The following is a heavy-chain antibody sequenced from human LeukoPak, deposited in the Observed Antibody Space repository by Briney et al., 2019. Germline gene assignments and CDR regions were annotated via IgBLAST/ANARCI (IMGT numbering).Heavy chain of an antibody. CDR2: IKQDGSEI. J-gene: IGHJ6*02. D-gene: IGHD3-3*01. V-gene: IGHV3-7*03. Sequence: GGSLRLSCAASGFTFSHYWMSWVRQAPGKELEWVANIKQDGSEIYYVDSVKGGFTISRDNAKNSLYLQMNSLRAEDTAVYYCAKGGPLVSGYPNLYYYYYGMDVWGQGTTVTVSS. CDR3: AKGGPLVSGYPNLYYYYYGMDV. CDR1: GFTFSHYW.